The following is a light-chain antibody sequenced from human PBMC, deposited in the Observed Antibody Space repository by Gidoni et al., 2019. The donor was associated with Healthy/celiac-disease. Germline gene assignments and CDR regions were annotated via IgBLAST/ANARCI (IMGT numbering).Light chain of an antibody. Sequence: QTTHSPSSLSAAVGERVTITCRASQSISSYLNWYHQKPGKAPKLLIYAASSLQSGVPSRFSGSGSGTDFIPTISSLQPEDFATYYCQQSYSTPPITFGHGTRLEIK. CDR1: QSISSY. J-gene: IGKJ5*01. CDR2: AAS. CDR3: QQSYSTPPIT. V-gene: IGKV1-39*01.